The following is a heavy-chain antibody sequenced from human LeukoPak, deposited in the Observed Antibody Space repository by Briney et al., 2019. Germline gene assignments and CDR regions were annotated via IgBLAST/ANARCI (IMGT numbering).Heavy chain of an antibody. Sequence: GRSLRLSCAASGFTSSDYGMHWVRQAPGKGLEWVAIISYEGSNKYYADSVKGRFTISRDNSKNTLYLQMSSLRAEDTAVYYCAKDDSSGYYYGGGFDYWGQGTLVTVSS. CDR2: ISYEGSNK. CDR1: GFTSSDYG. CDR3: AKDDSSGYYYGGGFDY. D-gene: IGHD3-22*01. J-gene: IGHJ4*02. V-gene: IGHV3-30*18.